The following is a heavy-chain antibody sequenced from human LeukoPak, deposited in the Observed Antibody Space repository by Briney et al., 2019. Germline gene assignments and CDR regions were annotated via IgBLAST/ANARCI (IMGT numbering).Heavy chain of an antibody. CDR1: GYTFTSYA. Sequence: ASVKVSCKASGYTFTSYAMHWMRQAPGQRLEWMGWINAGNGNTKYSQKFQGRVTITRDTSASTAYMELSSLRSEDTAVYYCARDHCSGGSCYSKNGWFDPWGQGTLVTVSS. CDR2: INAGNGNT. V-gene: IGHV1-3*01. D-gene: IGHD2-15*01. J-gene: IGHJ5*02. CDR3: ARDHCSGGSCYSKNGWFDP.